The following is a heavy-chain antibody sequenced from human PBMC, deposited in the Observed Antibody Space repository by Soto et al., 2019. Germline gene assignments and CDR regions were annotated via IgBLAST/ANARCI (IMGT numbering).Heavy chain of an antibody. CDR3: AKDLGHLGGEDY. CDR1: GFTFSSYG. Sequence: GGSLRLSCAASGFTFSSYGMHWVRQAPGKGLEWVAVISYDGSNKYYADSVKGRFTISRDNSKNTLYLQMNSLRAEDTAVYYCAKDLGHLGGEDYWGQGTLVTVSS. V-gene: IGHV3-30*18. J-gene: IGHJ4*02. D-gene: IGHD3-16*01. CDR2: ISYDGSNK.